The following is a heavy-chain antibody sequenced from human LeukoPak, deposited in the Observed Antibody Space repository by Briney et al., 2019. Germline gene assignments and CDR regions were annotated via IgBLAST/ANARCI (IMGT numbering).Heavy chain of an antibody. CDR1: GFTFSNAW. D-gene: IGHD3-3*01. CDR3: TTDLYYDFWSGYVGP. V-gene: IGHV3-15*01. Sequence: PGGSLRLSCAASGFTFSNAWMSWVRQAPGKGLEWVGRIKSKTDGGTTDYAAPVKGRFTISRDDSKNTLYLQMNSLKTEDTAVYYCTTDLYYDFWSGYVGPWGQGTLVTVSS. CDR2: IKSKTDGGTT. J-gene: IGHJ5*02.